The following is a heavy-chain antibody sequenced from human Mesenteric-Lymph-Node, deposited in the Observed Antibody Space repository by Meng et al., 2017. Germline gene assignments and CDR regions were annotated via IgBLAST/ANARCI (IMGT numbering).Heavy chain of an antibody. Sequence: QVQLVHAGAEVKKPVSLVEVTCKAAGYTFTGYYMNWVRQAPGQGLEWMGRINPNSGGTNYAQKFQGRVTMTRDTSISTAYMELSRLRSDDTAVYYCARVPDGEHRTLIDYWGQGTLVTVSS. CDR2: INPNSGGT. J-gene: IGHJ4*02. V-gene: IGHV1-2*06. CDR1: GYTFTGYY. D-gene: IGHD1-14*01. CDR3: ARVPDGEHRTLIDY.